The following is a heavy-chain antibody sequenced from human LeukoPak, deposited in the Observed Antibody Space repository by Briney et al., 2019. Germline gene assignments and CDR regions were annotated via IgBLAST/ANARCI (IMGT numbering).Heavy chain of an antibody. V-gene: IGHV3-43*01. J-gene: IGHJ6*04. Sequence: PGGSLRLSCAASGFTFDDYTMHWVRQAPGKGLEWVSLISWDGGSTYYADSVKGRFTISRDNAKNTLYLQMNSLRSEDTAVYYCARGRPVDVWGKGTTVTVSS. CDR3: ARGRPVDV. CDR1: GFTFDDYT. CDR2: ISWDGGST.